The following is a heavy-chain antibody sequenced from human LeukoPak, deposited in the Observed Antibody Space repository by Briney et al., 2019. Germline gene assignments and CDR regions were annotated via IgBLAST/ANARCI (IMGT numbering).Heavy chain of an antibody. D-gene: IGHD3-22*01. CDR2: SGST. CDR3: ARVTGYMIEDYFDY. J-gene: IGHJ4*02. V-gene: IGHV4-59*01. CDR1: GGSISSYY. Sequence: PSETLSLTCTVSGGSISSYYWSWIRQPPGKGLEWIGYSGSTNYNPSLKSRVTISVKTSKNQFSLKLSSVTAADTAVYYCARVTGYMIEDYFDYWGQGTLVTVSS.